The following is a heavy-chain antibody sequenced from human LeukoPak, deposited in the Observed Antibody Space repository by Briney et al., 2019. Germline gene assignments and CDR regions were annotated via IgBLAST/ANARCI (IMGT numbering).Heavy chain of an antibody. CDR2: ISSSSSYI. D-gene: IGHD3-10*01. J-gene: IGHJ4*02. Sequence: GGSLRLSCAASGFTFISYSMNWVRQAPGKGLEWVSSISSSSSYIYYADSVKGRFTISRDNAKNSLYLQMNSLRAEDTAVYYCARDDGYGSGSYLPDYWGQGTLVTVSS. V-gene: IGHV3-21*01. CDR1: GFTFISYS. CDR3: ARDDGYGSGSYLPDY.